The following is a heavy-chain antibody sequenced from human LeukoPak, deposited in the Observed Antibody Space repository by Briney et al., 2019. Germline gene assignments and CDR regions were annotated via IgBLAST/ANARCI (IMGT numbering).Heavy chain of an antibody. Sequence: SETLSLTCTVSGGSISNYYWSWIRQPPGKGLEWIAYINYSGNTNYNPSLKSRVTISVDTSKNQFSLKLTPVTAADTAVYYCARLNVLSGSPLHRFDHWGQGTLVTVSS. V-gene: IGHV4-59*08. D-gene: IGHD6-13*01. CDR3: ARLNVLSGSPLHRFDH. CDR1: GGSISNYY. J-gene: IGHJ4*02. CDR2: INYSGNT.